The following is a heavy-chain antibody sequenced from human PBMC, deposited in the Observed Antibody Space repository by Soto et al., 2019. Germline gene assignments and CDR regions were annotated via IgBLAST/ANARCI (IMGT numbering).Heavy chain of an antibody. CDR3: ARVVEDRRGGAAFDI. V-gene: IGHV4-4*02. CDR2: IYHSGST. D-gene: IGHD2-15*01. CDR1: SGSISSSNW. Sequence: QVQLQESGPGLVKPSGTLSLTCAVSSGSISSSNWWSWVRQPPGKGLEWIGEIYHSGSTNYNPSLKSRVTISVDKSKNQFSLKLSSVTAADTAVYYCARVVEDRRGGAAFDIWGQGTMVTVSS. J-gene: IGHJ3*02.